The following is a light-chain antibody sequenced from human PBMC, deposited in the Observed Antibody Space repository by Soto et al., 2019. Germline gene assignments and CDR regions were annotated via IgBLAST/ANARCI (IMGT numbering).Light chain of an antibody. J-gene: IGKJ4*02. CDR2: GAS. CDR1: QSISSW. V-gene: IGKV1-5*01. Sequence: SPSTLSAPAGDRVPITCRASQSISSWLAWYRQKPGKAPKLLIYGASSLESGVPARFSGSGSGTEFTLTISSLQSEDFGSYYCQQYKSYPLAFGGGTKVDIK. CDR3: QQYKSYPLA.